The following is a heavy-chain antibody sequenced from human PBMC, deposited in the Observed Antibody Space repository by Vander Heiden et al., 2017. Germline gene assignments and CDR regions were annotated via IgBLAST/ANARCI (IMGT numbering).Heavy chain of an antibody. V-gene: IGHV2-5*01. CDR3: AQSRPPLGLWYERGEATDAFDI. CDR1: GFSLSTSGVG. D-gene: IGHD2-15*01. Sequence: QITLKESGPTLVKPTQTLTLTCTFSGFSLSTSGVGVGWIRQPPGKALEWLALIYWNDDKRYSPSLKSRLTITKDTSKNQVVLTMTNMETVDTATYYCAQSRPPLGLWYERGEATDAFDIWGQGTMVTVYS. CDR2: IYWNDDK. J-gene: IGHJ3*02.